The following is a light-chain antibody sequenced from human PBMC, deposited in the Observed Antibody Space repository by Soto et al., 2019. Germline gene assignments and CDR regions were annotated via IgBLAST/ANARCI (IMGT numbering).Light chain of an antibody. J-gene: IGKJ1*01. CDR1: QDISSF. Sequence: IQLTQSPSSLSASVGDRVTITCRASQDISSFLAWYQQKPGKAPKLLIYAASTLQSGVPSRFSGSGSGTDFTLTISCLQSEDFATYYCQQYYSYLRTFGQGTKVDIK. CDR3: QQYYSYLRT. CDR2: AAS. V-gene: IGKV1-9*01.